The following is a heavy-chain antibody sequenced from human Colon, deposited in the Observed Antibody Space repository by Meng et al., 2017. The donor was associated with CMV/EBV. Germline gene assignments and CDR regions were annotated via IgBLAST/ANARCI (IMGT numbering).Heavy chain of an antibody. CDR3: VRHLEAGRNGYSEPF. Sequence: GGSLRLSCAAFGFIFTSYTMIWVRQAPGKGLEWVPSISTSGRDIFYADPVKGRFTLSRDNAKNSLYLQMDSLRAEDTAVYYCVRHLEAGRNGYSEPFWGQGTLVTVSS. CDR2: ISTSGRDI. J-gene: IGHJ4*03. D-gene: IGHD5-18*01. V-gene: IGHV3-21*01. CDR1: GFIFTSYT.